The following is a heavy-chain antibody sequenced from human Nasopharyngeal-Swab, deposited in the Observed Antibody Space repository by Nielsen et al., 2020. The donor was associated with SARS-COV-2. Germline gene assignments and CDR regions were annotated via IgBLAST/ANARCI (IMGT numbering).Heavy chain of an antibody. V-gene: IGHV1-69*13. Sequence: SVKVSCKASGGTFSSYAISWVRQAPGQGLEWMGGIIPIFGTANYAQKFQGRVTITADESASTAYMELSSLRSEDTAVYYCASSIGDYYDSSGYGDYWGQGTLVTVSS. CDR3: ASSIGDYYDSSGYGDY. CDR2: IIPIFGTA. CDR1: GGTFSSYA. D-gene: IGHD3-22*01. J-gene: IGHJ4*02.